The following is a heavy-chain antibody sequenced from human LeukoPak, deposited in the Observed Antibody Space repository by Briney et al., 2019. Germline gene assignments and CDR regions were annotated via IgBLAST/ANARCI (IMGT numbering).Heavy chain of an antibody. CDR2: ISGSGAYT. V-gene: IGHV3-23*01. Sequence: GGSLRLSCSAYGFTFSNYAMSWVRQAPGKGLEWVSAISGSGAYTYYADSVKGRLTISRDNSKNTLYLQMNSLRAEDTAVYYCAKDDGLAAAGTSFDYWGQGTLVTVSS. CDR1: GFTFSNYA. D-gene: IGHD6-13*01. J-gene: IGHJ4*02. CDR3: AKDDGLAAAGTSFDY.